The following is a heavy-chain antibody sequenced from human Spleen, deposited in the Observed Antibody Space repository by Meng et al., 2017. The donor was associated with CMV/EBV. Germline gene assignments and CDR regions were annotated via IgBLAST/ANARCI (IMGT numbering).Heavy chain of an antibody. V-gene: IGHV3-30*19. Sequence: GESLKISCAASGFTFSSYGMHWVRQAPGKGLEWVAVISYDGSNKYYADSVKGRFTISRDNSKNTLYLQMNSLRGEDTAVYYCARGEMEGADTNFDYWGQGTLVTVSS. J-gene: IGHJ4*02. CDR2: ISYDGSNK. CDR1: GFTFSSYG. CDR3: ARGEMEGADTNFDY. D-gene: IGHD2-8*01.